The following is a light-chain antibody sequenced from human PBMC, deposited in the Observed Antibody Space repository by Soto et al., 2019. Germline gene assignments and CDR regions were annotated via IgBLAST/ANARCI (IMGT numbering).Light chain of an antibody. V-gene: IGKV3-15*01. Sequence: EIVMTQSPATLSVSPGERATLSCRASQSISSYLAWYQQKPGQAPRLLIYGASTRATDIPARFSGGGSGTEFTLTINSLQSEDVAVYYCQQYNNWPPITFGQGTRLEIK. CDR1: QSISSY. CDR3: QQYNNWPPIT. CDR2: GAS. J-gene: IGKJ5*01.